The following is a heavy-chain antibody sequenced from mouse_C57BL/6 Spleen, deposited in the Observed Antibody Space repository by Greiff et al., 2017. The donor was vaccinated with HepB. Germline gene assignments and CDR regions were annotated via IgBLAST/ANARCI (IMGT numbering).Heavy chain of an antibody. CDR2: INPSTGGT. CDR3: ARGEGGYFVV. V-gene: IGHV1-43*01. Sequence: VQLQQSGPELVKPGASVKISCKASGYSFTGYYMHWVKQSSEKSLEWIGEINPSTGGTSYNQKFKGKATLTVDKSSSTAYMQLKSLTSEDSAVYYCARGEGGYFVVWGTGTTVTVSS. CDR1: GYSFTGYY. J-gene: IGHJ1*03.